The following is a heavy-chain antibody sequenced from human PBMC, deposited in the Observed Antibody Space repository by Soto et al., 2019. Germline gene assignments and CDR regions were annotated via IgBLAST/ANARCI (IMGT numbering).Heavy chain of an antibody. V-gene: IGHV1-69*01. Sequence: QVQLVQSGAEVKKPGSSVKVSCKASGGTFSSYAISWVRQAPGQGLEWMGGIIPIFGTANYAQKFQGRVTITADESTSTADMELSSLRSEDTAVYYWARAVREYSSSAYIDYWGQGTLVTVSS. CDR1: GGTFSSYA. CDR2: IIPIFGTA. D-gene: IGHD6-6*01. J-gene: IGHJ4*02. CDR3: ARAVREYSSSAYIDY.